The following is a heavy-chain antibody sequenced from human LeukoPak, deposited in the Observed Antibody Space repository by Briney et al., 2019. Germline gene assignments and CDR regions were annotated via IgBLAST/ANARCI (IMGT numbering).Heavy chain of an antibody. CDR3: ARSGAPYYFSS. CDR1: GRPIRDHY. D-gene: IGHD3-10*01. Sequence: PSDTLSLTCSVTGRPIRDHYWSWIRQSPAAGLEWIGYIYYSGGTGGTNFNPCLNFGVTISVDACKNRFSLKRIYVTAADTAVYYCARSGAPYYFSSWGQGIRVTVCS. J-gene: IGHJ5*02. V-gene: IGHV4-59*11. CDR2: IYYSGGTGGT.